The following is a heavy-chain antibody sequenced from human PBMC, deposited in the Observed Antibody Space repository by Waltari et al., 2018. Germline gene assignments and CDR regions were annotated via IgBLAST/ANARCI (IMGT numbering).Heavy chain of an antibody. CDR1: GGTFSSYT. Sequence: QVQLVQSGAEVKKPGSSVKVSCKASGGTFSSYTISWVRQAPGQGLEWMGRIIPILGIANYAQKFQGRVTITADKSTNTAYMELSSLRSEDTAVYYCARWFGELLYAFDIWGQGTMVTVSS. CDR3: ARWFGELLYAFDI. V-gene: IGHV1-69*02. J-gene: IGHJ3*02. CDR2: IIPILGIA. D-gene: IGHD3-10*01.